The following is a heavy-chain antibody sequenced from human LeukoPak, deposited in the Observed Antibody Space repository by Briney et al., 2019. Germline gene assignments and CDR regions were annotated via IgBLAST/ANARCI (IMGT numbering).Heavy chain of an antibody. J-gene: IGHJ4*02. CDR3: VKDRAGHWTFDY. Sequence: GGSLRLSCAASGFTFSSYAMTWVRQAPGKGLEWVSSISGSGDSTYYAASVKDWFTISRDNSKNTLHLQMHSLRAEDTAVYYCVKDRAGHWTFDYWGQGTLVTVTS. CDR2: ISGSGDST. D-gene: IGHD1-1*01. CDR1: GFTFSSYA. V-gene: IGHV3-23*01.